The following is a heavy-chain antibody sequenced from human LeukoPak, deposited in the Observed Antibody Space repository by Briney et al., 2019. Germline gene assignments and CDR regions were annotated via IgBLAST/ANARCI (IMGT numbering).Heavy chain of an antibody. J-gene: IGHJ4*02. Sequence: ASVKVSCKASGYTFTTYYLHWVRQAPGQGLEWMGIINPNAGDTGYARKLLGRVTMTRDTSTSTVYMELSSLRYEDTAVYYCARGEGYRVGAWWYFDNWGQGTQVTVSS. V-gene: IGHV1-46*04. D-gene: IGHD1-26*01. CDR3: ARGEGYRVGAWWYFDN. CDR1: GYTFTTYY. CDR2: INPNAGDT.